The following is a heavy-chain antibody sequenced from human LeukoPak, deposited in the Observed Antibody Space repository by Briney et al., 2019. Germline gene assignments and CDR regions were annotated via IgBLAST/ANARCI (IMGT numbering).Heavy chain of an antibody. CDR3: ARAPCGGDCYSDAFDI. D-gene: IGHD2-21*02. CDR2: IIPIFGTA. J-gene: IGHJ3*02. Sequence: SVKVSCKASGGTFSSYAISWVRQAPGQGLEWMGGIIPIFGTANYAQKFQGRVTITTDESTSTAYMELSSLRSEDTAVYYCARAPCGGDCYSDAFDIWGQGTMVTVSS. CDR1: GGTFSSYA. V-gene: IGHV1-69*05.